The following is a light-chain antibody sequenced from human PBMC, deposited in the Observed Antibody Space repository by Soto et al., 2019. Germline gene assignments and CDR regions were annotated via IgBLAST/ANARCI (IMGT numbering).Light chain of an antibody. CDR2: YAS. CDR3: QQYNSYSRT. CDR1: QSISSW. Sequence: DIQMTQSPSTLSASVGDRVTITCRASQSISSWLAWYQQKPGKAPKLLIYYASSLESGVPSRFSGSGSGTEFTLTISSLQPYDFATYYCQQYNSYSRTFGQGTKVEIK. J-gene: IGKJ1*01. V-gene: IGKV1-5*01.